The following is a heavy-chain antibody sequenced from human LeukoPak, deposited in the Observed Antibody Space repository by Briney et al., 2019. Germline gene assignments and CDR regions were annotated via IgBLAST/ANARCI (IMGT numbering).Heavy chain of an antibody. CDR2: ISWNSGSI. Sequence: GGSLRLSCAASGFTFDDYAMHWVRHAPGKGLEWVSGISWNSGSIGYADSVKGRFTISRDNAKKSLYLQMNSLRAEDTAVYYCARDGGPFDSWGQGTLVTVSS. CDR3: ARDGGPFDS. D-gene: IGHD3-16*01. V-gene: IGHV3-9*01. J-gene: IGHJ4*02. CDR1: GFTFDDYA.